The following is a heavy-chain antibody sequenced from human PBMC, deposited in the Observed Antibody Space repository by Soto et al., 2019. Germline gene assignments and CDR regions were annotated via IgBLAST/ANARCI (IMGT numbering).Heavy chain of an antibody. Sequence: EVQLLESGGGLVQPGESLRLSCAASGFTFSSYAMSWVRQAPGKGLEWVSVISGSDDSTYYADSVKGRFTISRDNSKNTLDRQMNSRRAEDTAVYYCAKRSSSSTFDYWGQGTRVTVSS. D-gene: IGHD6-6*01. J-gene: IGHJ4*02. V-gene: IGHV3-23*01. CDR3: AKRSSSSTFDY. CDR1: GFTFSSYA. CDR2: ISGSDDST.